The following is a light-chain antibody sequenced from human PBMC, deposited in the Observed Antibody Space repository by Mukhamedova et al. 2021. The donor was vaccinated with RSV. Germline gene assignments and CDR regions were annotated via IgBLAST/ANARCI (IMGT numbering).Light chain of an antibody. Sequence: KPGEVPKLLISSASTLESGVLSRLGGSGSGTDFFLTISRLQPEDFATYFCQQTYSAPFTFGPGTKVDIK. CDR3: QQTYSAPFT. J-gene: IGKJ3*01. CDR2: SAS. V-gene: IGKV1-8*01.